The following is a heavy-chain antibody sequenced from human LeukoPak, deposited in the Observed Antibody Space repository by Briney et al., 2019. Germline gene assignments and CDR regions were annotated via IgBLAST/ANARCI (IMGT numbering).Heavy chain of an antibody. D-gene: IGHD2-15*01. Sequence: GGSLRLSCAASGVSFSSYAMRWVRQAPGQGLGWVAVISYDGSNKYYADSVQGRFTISRDNSKNTLYLQMNSMRAEDTDVYYCARGWYTSFYYYYMDVWGKGTRVTVSS. CDR1: GVSFSSYA. CDR3: ARGWYTSFYYYYMDV. V-gene: IGHV3-30-3*01. J-gene: IGHJ6*03. CDR2: ISYDGSNK.